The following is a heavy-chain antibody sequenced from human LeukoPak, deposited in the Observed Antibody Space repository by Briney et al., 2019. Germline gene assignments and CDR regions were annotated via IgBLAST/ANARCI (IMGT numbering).Heavy chain of an antibody. D-gene: IGHD6-25*01. CDR2: IWYDGSNK. V-gene: IGHV3-33*01. Sequence: GGSLRLSCAAYGFTFSSYGMHWVRQAPGKGLEWVAVIWYDGSNKYYADSVKGRFTISRDNSKNTLYLQMNSLRAEDTAVYYCARAGIAAYYYGMDVWGQGTTVTVSS. CDR1: GFTFSSYG. CDR3: ARAGIAAYYYGMDV. J-gene: IGHJ6*02.